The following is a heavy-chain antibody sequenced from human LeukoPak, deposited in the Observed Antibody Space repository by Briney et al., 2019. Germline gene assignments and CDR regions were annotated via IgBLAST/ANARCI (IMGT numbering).Heavy chain of an antibody. J-gene: IGHJ4*02. CDR1: GFTVSSNY. CDR2: IYSGGST. Sequence: GGSLRLSCAASGFTVSSNYMSWVRQAPGKGLEWVSVIYSGGSTYYADSVKGRFTIPRDNSKNTLYLQMNSLSVEDTAVYYCGKLKSSGYLIEYWGQGTLVTVSS. V-gene: IGHV3-53*01. D-gene: IGHD3-22*01. CDR3: GKLKSSGYLIEY.